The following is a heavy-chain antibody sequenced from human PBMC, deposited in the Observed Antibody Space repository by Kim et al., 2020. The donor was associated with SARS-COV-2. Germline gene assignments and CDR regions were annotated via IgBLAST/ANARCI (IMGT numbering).Heavy chain of an antibody. V-gene: IGHV4-39*01. CDR1: GGSISSSSYY. D-gene: IGHD3-9*01. J-gene: IGHJ4*02. Sequence: SETLSLTCTVSGGSISSSSYYWGWIRQPPGKGLDCIGSIYYSGSTYYNPSLKSRVTISVDTSKNQFSLKLSSVTAADTAVYYCARHDILTGYYQLDYWGQGTLVTVSS. CDR2: IYYSGST. CDR3: ARHDILTGYYQLDY.